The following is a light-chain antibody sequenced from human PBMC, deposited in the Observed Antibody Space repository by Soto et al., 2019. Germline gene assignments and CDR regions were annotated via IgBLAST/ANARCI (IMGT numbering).Light chain of an antibody. J-gene: IGKJ5*01. V-gene: IGKV3-20*01. CDR1: QSRGSNF. CDR2: ASS. Sequence: SPGTLSLSPGERATLSCKTSQSRGSNFLAWYQHKPGQAPRLLIYASSNRATGIPDRFSGSASGTDFTLTINRLEPEDFSVYYCQIYGISPHFSQGTRLEIK. CDR3: QIYGISPH.